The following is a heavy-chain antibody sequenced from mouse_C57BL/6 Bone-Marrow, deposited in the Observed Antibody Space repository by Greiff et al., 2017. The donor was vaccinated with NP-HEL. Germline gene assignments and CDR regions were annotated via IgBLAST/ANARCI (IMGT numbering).Heavy chain of an antibody. Sequence: EVQGVESGGGLVKPGGSLKLSCAASGFTFSDYGMHWVRQAPEKGLEWVAYISSGSSTIYYADTVKGRFTISRENAKKTLFLQMTSLRSEDTAMYYCARGSSYAWFAYWGQGTLVTVSA. CDR1: GFTFSDYG. CDR2: ISSGSSTI. D-gene: IGHD1-1*01. J-gene: IGHJ3*01. CDR3: ARGSSYAWFAY. V-gene: IGHV5-17*01.